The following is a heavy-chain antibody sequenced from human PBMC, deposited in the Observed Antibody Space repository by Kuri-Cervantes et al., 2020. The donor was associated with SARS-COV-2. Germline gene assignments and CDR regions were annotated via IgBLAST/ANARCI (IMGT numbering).Heavy chain of an antibody. CDR2: VRGKANNYAT. J-gene: IGHJ4*02. V-gene: IGHV3-73*01. D-gene: IGHD6-19*01. CDR1: GFLFSASA. CDR3: AREPLWAGTSFGFDY. Sequence: GESLKISCEVSGFLFSASAIHRVRQASGKGLEWVGRVRGKANNYATAYAASVRGRFTISRDDSKNMAFLQMNSLKTEDTAVYYCAREPLWAGTSFGFDYWGQGTLVTVSS.